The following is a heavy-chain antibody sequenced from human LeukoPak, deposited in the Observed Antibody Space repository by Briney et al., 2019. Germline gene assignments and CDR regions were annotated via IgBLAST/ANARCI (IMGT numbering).Heavy chain of an antibody. V-gene: IGHV3-30-3*01. Sequence: PGGSLRLSCAASGFTFSSYAMHWVRQAPGKGLEWVAVISYDGSNKYYADSVKGRFTTSRDNSKNTLYLQMNSLRAEDTAVYYCARYSGSSGWYNYFDYWDQGTLVTVSS. D-gene: IGHD6-19*01. CDR1: GFTFSSYA. CDR2: ISYDGSNK. J-gene: IGHJ4*02. CDR3: ARYSGSSGWYNYFDY.